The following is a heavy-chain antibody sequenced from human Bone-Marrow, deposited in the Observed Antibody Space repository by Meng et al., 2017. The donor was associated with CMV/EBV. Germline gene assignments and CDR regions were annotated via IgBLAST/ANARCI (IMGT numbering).Heavy chain of an antibody. D-gene: IGHD4-17*01. Sequence: GESLKISCLASGFIFNTYGMHWVRQAPGKGPEWVSVIWYDGNKRYYGDSVQGRFTVSRDNSKNTVYLHMNSLRVEDTAVYYCAKGSDYGDYGWCDPWGQGTLVTVSS. CDR3: AKGSDYGDYGWCDP. CDR2: IWYDGNKR. CDR1: GFIFNTYG. J-gene: IGHJ5*02. V-gene: IGHV3-33*06.